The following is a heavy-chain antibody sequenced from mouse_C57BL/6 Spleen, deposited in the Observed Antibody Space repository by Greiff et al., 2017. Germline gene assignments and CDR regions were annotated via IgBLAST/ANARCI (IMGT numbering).Heavy chain of an antibody. Sequence: QVQLKESGAELARPGASVKMSCKASGYTFPSYTMHWVKQRPGQGLAWIGYINPSSGYTKYNQKFKDKATLTADKSSSTGYMQLSSLTSEDSAVYYCARYYYDSSYDAMDYWGQGTSVTVSS. CDR2: INPSSGYT. J-gene: IGHJ4*01. CDR1: GYTFPSYT. CDR3: ARYYYDSSYDAMDY. D-gene: IGHD1-1*01. V-gene: IGHV1-4*01.